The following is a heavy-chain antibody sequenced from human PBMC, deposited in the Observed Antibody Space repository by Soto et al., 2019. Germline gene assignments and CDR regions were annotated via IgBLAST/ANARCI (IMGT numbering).Heavy chain of an antibody. J-gene: IGHJ4*02. Sequence: ASVKVSCKASGYTFTGYYMHWVRQAPGQGLEWMGWINPNSGGTNYAQKFQGWVTMTRDTSISTAYMELSRLRSDDTAVYYCARGLSFPGLQPVGYFDYWGQGTLVTISS. D-gene: IGHD1-26*01. CDR2: INPNSGGT. CDR3: ARGLSFPGLQPVGYFDY. CDR1: GYTFTGYY. V-gene: IGHV1-2*04.